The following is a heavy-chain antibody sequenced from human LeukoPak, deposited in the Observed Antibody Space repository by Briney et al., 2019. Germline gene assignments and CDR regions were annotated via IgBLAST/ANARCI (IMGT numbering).Heavy chain of an antibody. J-gene: IGHJ6*03. CDR1: GFTFSSYS. Sequence: GGSLRLSCAASGFTFSSYSMNWVRQAPGKGLEWVSSISSSSSYIYYADSVKGRFTISRDNAKNSLYLQMNSLRAEDTAVYYCARADHYYYYMDVWGKGTTVTISS. V-gene: IGHV3-21*01. CDR3: ARADHYYYYMDV. CDR2: ISSSSSYI.